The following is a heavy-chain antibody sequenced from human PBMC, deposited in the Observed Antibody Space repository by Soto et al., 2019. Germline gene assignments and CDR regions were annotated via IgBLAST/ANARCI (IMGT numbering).Heavy chain of an antibody. CDR1: GGSISGYY. D-gene: IGHD3-3*02. Sequence: SETLSLTCTVSGGSISGYYWAWVRQPPERGLEWIGFIYYDGTISSNPSLNSRVTLSVDTSKNQFSLKLNSVAAADTAVYYCASPKIAFYNWFDPWGQGTLVTVSS. J-gene: IGHJ5*02. V-gene: IGHV4-59*08. CDR3: ASPKIAFYNWFDP. CDR2: IYYDGTI.